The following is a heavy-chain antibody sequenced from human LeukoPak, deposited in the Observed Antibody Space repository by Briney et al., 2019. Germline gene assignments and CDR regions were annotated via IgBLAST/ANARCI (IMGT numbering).Heavy chain of an antibody. J-gene: IGHJ4*02. V-gene: IGHV4-39*01. CDR1: GGSISSSSYY. CDR3: ARTDYDILTGYLYYFDY. D-gene: IGHD3-9*01. CDR2: IYYSGST. Sequence: SETLSLTCAVSGGSISSSSYYWGWIRQPPGKGLEWIGSIYYSGSTYYNPSLKSRVTISVDTSKNQFSLKLSSVTAADTAVYYCARTDYDILTGYLYYFDYWGQGTLVTVSS.